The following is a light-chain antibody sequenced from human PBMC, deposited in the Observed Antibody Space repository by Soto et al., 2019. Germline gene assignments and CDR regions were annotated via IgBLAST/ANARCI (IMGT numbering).Light chain of an antibody. J-gene: IGKJ2*01. Sequence: EIVLTQSPATLSLSPGERATLSCRASQSVSYYLAWYQQKPGQAPRLLIYDASNRATGIPARFSDSGSETDFTLTISSLEPEDFAVYYCQQPYTFGQGTKLEIK. CDR1: QSVSYY. CDR2: DAS. CDR3: QQPYT. V-gene: IGKV3-11*01.